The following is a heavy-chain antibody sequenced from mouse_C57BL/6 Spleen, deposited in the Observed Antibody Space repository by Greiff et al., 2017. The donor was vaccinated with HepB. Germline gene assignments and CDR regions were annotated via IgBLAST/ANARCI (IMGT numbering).Heavy chain of an antibody. CDR2: ISSGGSYT. CDR3: ARLFTTVAYFDY. CDR1: GFTFSSYG. V-gene: IGHV5-6*01. Sequence: EVKLVESGGDLVKPGGSLKLSCAASGFTFSSYGMSWVRQTPDKRLEWVATISSGGSYTYYPDSVKGRFTISRDNAKNTLYLQMSSLKSEDTAMYYCARLFTTVAYFDYWGQGTTLTVSS. D-gene: IGHD1-1*01. J-gene: IGHJ2*01.